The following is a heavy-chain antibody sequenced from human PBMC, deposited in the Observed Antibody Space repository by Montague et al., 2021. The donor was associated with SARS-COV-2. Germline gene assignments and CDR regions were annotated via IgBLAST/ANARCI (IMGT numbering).Heavy chain of an antibody. Sequence: SETLSLTCTVSGVSISGYTYFWGWIRQPPGKGLEWIASVYYSGCTYCNPSLKSRVTISVDTSKNQSSLQVSSVTAADSAIYYCARHRVASGWNYFDPWGRGTLVTVSS. D-gene: IGHD1-7*01. CDR3: ARHRVASGWNYFDP. CDR2: VYYSGCT. V-gene: IGHV4-39*01. CDR1: GVSISGYTYF. J-gene: IGHJ5*02.